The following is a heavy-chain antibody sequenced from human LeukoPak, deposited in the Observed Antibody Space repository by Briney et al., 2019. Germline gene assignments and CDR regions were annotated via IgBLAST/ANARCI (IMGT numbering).Heavy chain of an antibody. D-gene: IGHD3-10*01. CDR3: AKPRRAITMVRGVYFDY. CDR1: GFTFSSYA. CDR2: ISGSGGST. Sequence: GGSLRLSCAASGFTFSSYAMSRVRQAPGKGLEWVSAISGSGGSTYYADSVKGRFTISRDNSKNTLYLQMNSLRAEDTAVYYCAKPRRAITMVRGVYFDYWGQGTLVTVSS. J-gene: IGHJ4*02. V-gene: IGHV3-23*01.